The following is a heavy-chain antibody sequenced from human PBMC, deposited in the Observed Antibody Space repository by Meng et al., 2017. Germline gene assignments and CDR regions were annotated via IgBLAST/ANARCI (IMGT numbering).Heavy chain of an antibody. V-gene: IGHV3-9*01. CDR2: ISWSRGSR. Sequence: SLKISCAASGFTFDDYAMHWVRQAPGKGLEWGSGISWSRGSRSYADSVLGRFTISRDNAKNSLYLQMNSLRPEDTALYYCAKDRAVAKNGFYDMDVWGQGTMVTVSS. CDR3: AKDRAVAKNGFYDMDV. J-gene: IGHJ6*02. D-gene: IGHD5-12*01. CDR1: GFTFDDYA.